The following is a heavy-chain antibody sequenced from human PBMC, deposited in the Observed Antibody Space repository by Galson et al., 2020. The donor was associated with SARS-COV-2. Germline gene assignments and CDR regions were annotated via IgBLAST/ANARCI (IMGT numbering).Heavy chain of an antibody. CDR1: GGSISSASYY. V-gene: IGHV4-61*02. CDR3: ARESRWDLYFDH. D-gene: IGHD1-26*01. J-gene: IGHJ4*02. Sequence: SETLSLTCTVSGGSISSASYYWRWIRQPAGKGLEWIGRIYTSGNTNYNPSLKSRVTISVDSSKNEFSLKLSSVTAADTAVYYCARESRWDLYFDHWGQGTLVTVSS. CDR2: IYTSGNT.